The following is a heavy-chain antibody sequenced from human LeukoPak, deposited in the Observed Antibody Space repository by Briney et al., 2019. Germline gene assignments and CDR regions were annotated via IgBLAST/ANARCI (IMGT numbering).Heavy chain of an antibody. D-gene: IGHD5-18*01. CDR3: ARDGEAVDTDNDWYFDL. CDR2: INPSGGST. V-gene: IGHV1-46*01. J-gene: IGHJ2*01. CDR1: GYTFTSYY. Sequence: ASVKVSCKASGYTFTSYYMHWVRQAPGQGLEWMGIINPSGGSTSYAQKFQGRVTMTRDTSTSTVYMELSSLRSEDTAVYYCARDGEAVDTDNDWYFDLWGRGTLVTVSS.